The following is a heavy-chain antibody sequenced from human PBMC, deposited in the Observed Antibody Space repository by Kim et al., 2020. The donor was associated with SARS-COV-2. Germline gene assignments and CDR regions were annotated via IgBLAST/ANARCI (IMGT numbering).Heavy chain of an antibody. CDR3: AKDVGYCSGGSCFGFDY. Sequence: GGSLRLSCAASGFTFSSYAMSWVRQAPGKGLEWVSAISGSGGSTYYADSVKGRFTISRDNSKNTLYLQMNSLRAEDTAVYYCAKDVGYCSGGSCFGFDYWGQGTLVTVSS. V-gene: IGHV3-23*01. D-gene: IGHD2-15*01. CDR2: ISGSGGST. CDR1: GFTFSSYA. J-gene: IGHJ4*02.